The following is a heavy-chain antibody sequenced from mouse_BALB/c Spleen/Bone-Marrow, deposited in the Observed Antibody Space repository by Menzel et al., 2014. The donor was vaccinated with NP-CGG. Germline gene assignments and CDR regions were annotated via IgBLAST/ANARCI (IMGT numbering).Heavy chain of an antibody. CDR3: ARGWTTVVFDY. CDR1: GYIIASYV. D-gene: IGHD1-1*01. CDR2: INHYNDDA. J-gene: IGHJ2*01. V-gene: IGHV1-14*01. Sequence: VQLKESGPELVKPGASVKMSCKSSGYIIASYVMHWVKQRPGQGLEWIGYINHYNDDAKYNEMFKGKATLTSDRSSTTAYMELSSLTSEDSAVYYCARGWTTVVFDYWGQGTTLTVSS.